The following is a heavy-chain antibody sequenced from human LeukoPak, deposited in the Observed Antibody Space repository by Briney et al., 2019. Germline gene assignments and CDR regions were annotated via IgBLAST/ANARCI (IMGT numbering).Heavy chain of an antibody. D-gene: IGHD1-26*01. CDR2: ISYDGSNK. CDR1: GFTFSSYA. CDR3: ARDRLGIVGATWPLDY. J-gene: IGHJ4*02. V-gene: IGHV3-30*01. Sequence: QPGGSLRLSCAASGFTFSSYAMHWVRQAPGKGLEWVAVISYDGSNKYYADSVKGRFTISRDNSKNTLYLQMNSLRAEDTAVYYCARDRLGIVGATWPLDYWGQGTLVIVSS.